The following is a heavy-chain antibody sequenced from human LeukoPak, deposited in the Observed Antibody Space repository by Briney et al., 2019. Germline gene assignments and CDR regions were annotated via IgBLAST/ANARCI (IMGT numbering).Heavy chain of an antibody. Sequence: GGSLRLSCAASGFTFSSYEMNWVRQAPGKGLEWVSFIRYDGSKKFYTDSVKGRFNISRDNSKNTLYLQMNSLRVEDTAVYYCARDPRGPTGYDSSSRDTFDYWGLGTLVTVSS. D-gene: IGHD3-22*01. V-gene: IGHV3-30*02. CDR2: IRYDGSKK. CDR3: ARDPRGPTGYDSSSRDTFDY. CDR1: GFTFSSYE. J-gene: IGHJ4*02.